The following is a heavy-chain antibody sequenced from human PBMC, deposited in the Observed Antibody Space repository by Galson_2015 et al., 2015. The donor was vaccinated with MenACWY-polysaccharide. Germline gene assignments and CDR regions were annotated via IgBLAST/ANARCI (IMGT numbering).Heavy chain of an antibody. CDR2: IGAYNGKT. Sequence: SVKVSCKASGYTFTSYGITWVRQAPGQGLEWMGWIGAYNGKTNYAQKLQGRVTMTTDTSTSTAYMELRSLRSDDTAVYYCARENVLLWSTRWFDPWGRGSLVTVSS. J-gene: IGHJ5*02. D-gene: IGHD3-10*01. CDR3: ARENVLLWSTRWFDP. V-gene: IGHV1-18*01. CDR1: GYTFTSYG.